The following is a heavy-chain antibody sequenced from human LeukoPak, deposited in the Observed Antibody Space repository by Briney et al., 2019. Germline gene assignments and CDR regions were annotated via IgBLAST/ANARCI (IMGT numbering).Heavy chain of an antibody. V-gene: IGHV3-21*01. CDR1: GFTFSSYS. Sequence: PGGSLRLSCAASGFTFSSYSMTWVRQAPGKGLEWVSSIRSSSTYIYYADSVKGRFTISRDNAQNSLYLQMNSLRAEDTAVYYCARESTTTIFGVAFNWFDPWGQGTLVTVSS. CDR2: IRSSSTYI. D-gene: IGHD3-3*01. CDR3: ARESTTTIFGVAFNWFDP. J-gene: IGHJ5*02.